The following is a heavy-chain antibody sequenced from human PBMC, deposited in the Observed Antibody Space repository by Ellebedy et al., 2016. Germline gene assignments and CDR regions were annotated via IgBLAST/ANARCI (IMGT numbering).Heavy chain of an antibody. D-gene: IGHD3-10*01. J-gene: IGHJ6*03. CDR1: GFTFSTYA. CDR2: ISFDGTTK. CDR3: ARGGFSSGSEYMDV. V-gene: IGHV3-30*04. Sequence: GESLKISCAASGFTFSTYALHWVRQAPGKGLEWLAHISFDGTTKYYADSVKGRFTISRDYLSLQMNSLRAEDTAVYYCARGGFSSGSEYMDVWGKGTTVTVSS.